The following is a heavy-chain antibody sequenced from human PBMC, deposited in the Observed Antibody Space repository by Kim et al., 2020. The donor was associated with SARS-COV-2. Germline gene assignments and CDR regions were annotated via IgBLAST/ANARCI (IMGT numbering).Heavy chain of an antibody. CDR1: GFAFRGFV. Sequence: GRPLRLSCEAAGFAFRGFVMHWVRQAPGKGLEWVGLLSYDEKNEYYAESVKGRFTLSRDNDKNTLFLHMNSLTAEDTAVYYCARGSDVLDLWGQGTMVTV. D-gene: IGHD3-10*01. J-gene: IGHJ3*01. CDR2: LSYDEKNE. CDR3: ARGSDVLDL. V-gene: IGHV3-30*03.